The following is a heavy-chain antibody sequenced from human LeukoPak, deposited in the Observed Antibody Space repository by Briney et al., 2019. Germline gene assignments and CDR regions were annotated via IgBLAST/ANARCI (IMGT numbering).Heavy chain of an antibody. Sequence: PSETLSLTCTVSGGSINSSSYYWSWIRQPAGKGLEWIGRIHTSGGTNYNPSLKSRVTISIDTSKNQFSLKLSSVTAADTAVYYCARDQSSNWDVDYWGQGTLVTVSS. CDR3: ARDQSSNWDVDY. CDR2: IHTSGGT. J-gene: IGHJ4*02. D-gene: IGHD6-13*01. CDR1: GGSINSSSYY. V-gene: IGHV4-61*02.